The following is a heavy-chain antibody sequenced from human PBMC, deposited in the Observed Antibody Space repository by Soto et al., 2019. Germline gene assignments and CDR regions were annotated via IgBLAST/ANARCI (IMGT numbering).Heavy chain of an antibody. CDR3: AHSDYYGSWYFDY. CDR2: MYHSGST. V-gene: IGHV4-30-2*02. CDR1: GGSISSGGYS. D-gene: IGHD3-10*01. Sequence: SETLSLTCAVSGGSISSGGYSWSWIRQPPGKGLEWIGYMYHSGSTYYNPSLKSRLTITKDTSKNQVVLTMTNMDPVDTATYYCAHSDYYGSWYFDYWGQGTLVTVSS. J-gene: IGHJ4*02.